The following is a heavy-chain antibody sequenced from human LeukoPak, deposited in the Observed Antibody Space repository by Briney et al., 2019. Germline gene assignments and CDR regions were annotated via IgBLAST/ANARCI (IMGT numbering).Heavy chain of an antibody. V-gene: IGHV1-2*06. CDR1: GYTFTGYY. CDR3: AVVFLEWLLPFDY. J-gene: IGHJ4*02. Sequence: ASVKVSCKASGYTFTGYYMHWVRQAPGQGLEWMGRINPNSGGTNYAQKFQDRVTMTRDTSISTAYMELSRLRSDDTAVYYCAVVFLEWLLPFDYWGQGTLVTVSS. D-gene: IGHD3-3*01. CDR2: INPNSGGT.